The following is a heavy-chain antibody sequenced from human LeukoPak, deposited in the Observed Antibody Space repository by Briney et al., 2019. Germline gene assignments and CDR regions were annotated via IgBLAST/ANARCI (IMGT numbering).Heavy chain of an antibody. CDR3: AREYSGYVWGDY. Sequence: PGGSLRLSCAASGFTFSRYRMSWVRQAPGKGLEWVANIKQDGSEKHYVDSVKGRFTISRDNAKNSLYLQMNSLRAEDTAVYYCAREYSGYVWGDYWGQGTLVTVSS. J-gene: IGHJ4*02. D-gene: IGHD5-12*01. CDR2: IKQDGSEK. V-gene: IGHV3-7*01. CDR1: GFTFSRYR.